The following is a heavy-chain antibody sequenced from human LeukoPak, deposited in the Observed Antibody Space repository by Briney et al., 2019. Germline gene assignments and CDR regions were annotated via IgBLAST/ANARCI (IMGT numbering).Heavy chain of an antibody. J-gene: IGHJ4*02. V-gene: IGHV3-21*01. CDR1: GFAFSSYS. CDR2: IISSSSYI. Sequence: GGPLRLSCAASGFAFSSYSMNWVRQAPGKGLEWVSSIISSSSYIYYADSVKGRFTISRDNAKNSLYLQMNSLRAEDTAVYYCARASPTYYDFWSGSYFDYWGQGTLVTVSS. D-gene: IGHD3-3*01. CDR3: ARASPTYYDFWSGSYFDY.